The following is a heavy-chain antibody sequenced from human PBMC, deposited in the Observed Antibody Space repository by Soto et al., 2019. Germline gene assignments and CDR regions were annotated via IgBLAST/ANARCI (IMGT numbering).Heavy chain of an antibody. J-gene: IGHJ4*02. D-gene: IGHD1-26*01. V-gene: IGHV4-31*03. CDR3: ARDVGLVGALSLVY. Sequence: SETLSLTCTVSGGSISSGGYYWSWIRQHPGKGLEWIGYIYYSGSTYYNPSLKSRVTISVDTSKNQFSLKLSSVTAADTAVYYCARDVGLVGALSLVYWGQGTLVTVSS. CDR2: IYYSGST. CDR1: GGSISSGGYY.